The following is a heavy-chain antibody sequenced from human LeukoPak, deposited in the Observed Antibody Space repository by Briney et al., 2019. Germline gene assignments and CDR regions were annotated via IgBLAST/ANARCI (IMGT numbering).Heavy chain of an antibody. J-gene: IGHJ4*02. Sequence: PGGSLRLSCAASGFTFSSYIMHWVRQAPGKGLEWVAVISYDGSNKYYADSVKGRFTISRDNAKNSLYLQMNSLRAEDTAVYYCARDKGWAITMVRGVMDYWGQGTLVTVSS. D-gene: IGHD3-10*01. CDR2: ISYDGSNK. CDR3: ARDKGWAITMVRGVMDY. V-gene: IGHV3-30-3*01. CDR1: GFTFSSYI.